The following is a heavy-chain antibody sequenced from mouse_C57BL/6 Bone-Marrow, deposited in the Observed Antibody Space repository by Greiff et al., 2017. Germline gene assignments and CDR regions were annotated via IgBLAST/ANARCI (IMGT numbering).Heavy chain of an antibody. CDR1: GFTFSSYG. CDR2: ISSGGSYT. J-gene: IGHJ3*01. V-gene: IGHV5-6*01. CDR3: ARRTWFAC. Sequence: EVQLVESGGDLVKPGGSLKLSCAASGFTFSSYGMSWVRQTPDKRLEWVGTISSGGSYTYYPDSVKGRFTISRDNAKNTLYLQMSSLKSEDTAMYYCARRTWFACWGQGTLVTVSA.